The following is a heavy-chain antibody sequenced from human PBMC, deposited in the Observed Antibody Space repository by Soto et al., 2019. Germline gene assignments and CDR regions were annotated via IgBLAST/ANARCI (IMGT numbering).Heavy chain of an antibody. V-gene: IGHV1-69*13. J-gene: IGHJ3*02. D-gene: IGHD7-27*01. CDR1: GGTFSSYA. Sequence: GASVKVSCKASGGTFSSYAISRVRQAPGQGLEWMGGIIPIFGTANYAQKFQGRVTITADESTSTVYMELSSLTSEDTAVYYCARETGEVRRAFDIWGQGTMVTVSS. CDR2: IIPIFGTA. CDR3: ARETGEVRRAFDI.